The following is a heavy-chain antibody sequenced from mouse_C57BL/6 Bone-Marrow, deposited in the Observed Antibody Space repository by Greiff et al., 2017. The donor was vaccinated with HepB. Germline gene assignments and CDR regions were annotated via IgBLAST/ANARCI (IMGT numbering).Heavy chain of an antibody. CDR3: ARRAYYSNYVFAY. J-gene: IGHJ3*01. CDR1: GYSFTGYY. V-gene: IGHV1-42*01. Sequence: VQLKESGPELVKPGASVKISCKASGYSFTGYYMNWVKQSPEKSLEWIGEINPSTGGTTYNQKFKAKATLTVDKSSSTAYMQLKSLTSEDSAVYYCARRAYYSNYVFAYWGQGTLVTVSA. CDR2: INPSTGGT. D-gene: IGHD2-5*01.